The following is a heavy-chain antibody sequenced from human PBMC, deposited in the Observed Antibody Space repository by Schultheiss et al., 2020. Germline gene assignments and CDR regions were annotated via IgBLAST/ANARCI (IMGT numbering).Heavy chain of an antibody. D-gene: IGHD1-26*01. CDR3: AKDRSSGSYYGQFDY. V-gene: IGHV3-23*01. Sequence: GGSLRLSCAASGFIFSAYWMNWVRQAPGKGLEWVSVISGSGGSAYYADSVKGRSTISRDNSKNTLYLQIDSLRADDTAIYYCAKDRSSGSYYGQFDYWGQGILVTVSS. CDR2: ISGSGGSA. CDR1: GFIFSAYW. J-gene: IGHJ4*02.